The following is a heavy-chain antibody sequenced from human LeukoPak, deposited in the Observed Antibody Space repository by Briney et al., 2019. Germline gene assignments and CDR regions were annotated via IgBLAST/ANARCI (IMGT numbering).Heavy chain of an antibody. V-gene: IGHV1-69*05. Sequence: SVKVSCTASGGTFSSYAISWVRQAPGQGLEWMGRIIPIFGTANYAQKFQGRVTITTDESTSTAYMELSSLRSEDTAVYYCARERSGWPQFLQTERRAFDIWGQGTMVTVSS. J-gene: IGHJ3*02. CDR2: IIPIFGTA. CDR3: ARERSGWPQFLQTERRAFDI. CDR1: GGTFSSYA. D-gene: IGHD5-24*01.